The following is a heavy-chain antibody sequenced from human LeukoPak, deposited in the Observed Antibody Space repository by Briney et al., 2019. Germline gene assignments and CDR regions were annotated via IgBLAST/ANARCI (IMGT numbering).Heavy chain of an antibody. V-gene: IGHV3-33*06. Sequence: GGSLRLSCAASGFTFSGYGFHWVRQAPGKGLEWVAVIWYDGSNKYYRDSVKGRFTISRDDSKNTLYLQMNSLRAEDTAVYYCAKLTAVVPTKFLGAFDIWGQGTMVTVSS. D-gene: IGHD6-19*01. J-gene: IGHJ3*02. CDR2: IWYDGSNK. CDR3: AKLTAVVPTKFLGAFDI. CDR1: GFTFSGYG.